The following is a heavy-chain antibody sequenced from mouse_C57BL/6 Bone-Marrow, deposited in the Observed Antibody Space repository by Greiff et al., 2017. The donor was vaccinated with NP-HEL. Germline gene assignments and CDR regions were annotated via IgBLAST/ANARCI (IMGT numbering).Heavy chain of an antibody. V-gene: IGHV5-9-1*02. CDR2: ISSGGDYI. CDR3: TRVYYGRYYYAMDY. CDR1: GFTFSSYA. D-gene: IGHD1-1*01. Sequence: EVQVVESGEGLVKPGGSLKLSCAASGFTFSSYAMSWVRQTPEKRLEWVAYISSGGDYIYYADTVKGRFTISRDNARNTLYLQMSSLKSEDTAMYYCTRVYYGRYYYAMDYWGQGTSVTVSS. J-gene: IGHJ4*01.